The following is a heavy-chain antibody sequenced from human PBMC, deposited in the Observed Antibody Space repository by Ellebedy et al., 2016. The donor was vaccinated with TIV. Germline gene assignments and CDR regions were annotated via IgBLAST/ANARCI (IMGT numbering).Heavy chain of an antibody. J-gene: IGHJ6*03. CDR3: AREAPDYYYMDV. CDR1: GYTFTSYD. CDR2: MNPNSGNT. V-gene: IGHV1-8*01. Sequence: ASVKVSCXASGYTFTSYDINWVRQATGQGLEWMGWMNPNSGNTGYAQKFQGRVTMTRNTSISTAYMELSSLRSEDTAVYYCAREAPDYYYMDVWGKGTTVTVSS.